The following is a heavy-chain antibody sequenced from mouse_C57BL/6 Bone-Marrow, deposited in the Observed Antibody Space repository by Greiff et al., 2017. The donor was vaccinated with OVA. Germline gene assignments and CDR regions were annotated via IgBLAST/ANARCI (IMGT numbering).Heavy chain of an antibody. CDR1: GYTFTSYT. CDR3: APIYYYGS. V-gene: IGHV1-4*01. CDR2: INPSSGYT. D-gene: IGHD1-1*01. Sequence: VKLMESGAELARPGASVKMSCKASGYTFTSYTMHWVKQRPGQGLEWIGYINPSSGYTKYNQKFKDKATLTADKSSITAYMQLSSLTSEDSAVYYCAPIYYYGSWGQGTTLTVSS. J-gene: IGHJ2*01.